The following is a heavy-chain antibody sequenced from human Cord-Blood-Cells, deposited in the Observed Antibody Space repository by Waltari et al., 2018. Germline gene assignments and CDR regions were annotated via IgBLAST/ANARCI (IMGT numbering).Heavy chain of an antibody. CDR1: GFTFSSYG. CDR2: ISYDGSNK. D-gene: IGHD2-15*01. V-gene: IGHV3-30*18. J-gene: IGHJ4*02. CDR3: AKARDGGNFDY. Sequence: QVQLVESGGGGVQPGRSLRLSCAASGFTFSSYGMNWVRQAPGKGLGWVAVISYDGSNKYYADSVKGRFTISRDNSKNTLYLQMNSLRAEDTAVYYCAKARDGGNFDYWGQGTLVTVSS.